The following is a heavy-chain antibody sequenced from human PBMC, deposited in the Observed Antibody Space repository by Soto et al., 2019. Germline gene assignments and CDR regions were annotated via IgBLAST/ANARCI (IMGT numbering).Heavy chain of an antibody. Sequence: QVQLQQWGAGLLKPSETLSLTCAVYGGSFSDYYWNWIRQPPGKGLEWIGEINHSGNTSRNPSLESRVTISVDTSKKQFSLNLKSVSAADTAVYYCARGVENSSAWPLDYWGQGKLVTVS. D-gene: IGHD6-19*01. CDR2: INHSGNT. CDR1: GGSFSDYY. CDR3: ARGVENSSAWPLDY. J-gene: IGHJ4*02. V-gene: IGHV4-34*01.